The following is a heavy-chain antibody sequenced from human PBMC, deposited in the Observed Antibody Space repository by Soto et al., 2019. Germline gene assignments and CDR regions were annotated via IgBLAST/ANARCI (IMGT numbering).Heavy chain of an antibody. CDR3: ARRKERSGPHYFDS. CDR2: MNPSTGNT. Sequence: ASVKVSCKASGYTFTSFDIHWVRQAPGQGLEWMGWMNPSTGNTGFAQKFQGRVTMTRNTAISTAYMELRSLTSEDTAVYYCARRKERSGPHYFDSWGQGTLVTVSS. V-gene: IGHV1-8*01. J-gene: IGHJ4*02. CDR1: GYTFTSFD.